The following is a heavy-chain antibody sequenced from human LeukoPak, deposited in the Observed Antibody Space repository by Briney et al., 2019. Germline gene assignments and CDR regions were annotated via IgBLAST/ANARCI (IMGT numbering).Heavy chain of an antibody. D-gene: IGHD2-21*02. J-gene: IGHJ4*02. CDR2: IHYSGAT. CDR3: AILRGASTAVFDS. V-gene: IGHV4-59*08. CDR1: GGSISYDY. Sequence: SETLSLTCTVSGGSISYDYWSWIRQSPGKRLEWIGYIHYSGATNYSPSLKSRVTISVDTSKNQFSLKLSSVTAADTALYYCAILRGASTAVFDSWGQGALVTVSS.